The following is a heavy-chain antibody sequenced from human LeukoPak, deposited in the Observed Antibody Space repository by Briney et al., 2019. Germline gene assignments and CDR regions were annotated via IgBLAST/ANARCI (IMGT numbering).Heavy chain of an antibody. D-gene: IGHD3-16*02. J-gene: IGHJ4*02. V-gene: IGHV4-31*03. Sequence: SQTLSLTCTVSGVSISSGGYYWSWIRQHPGKGPEWIGYIYYSGTTYYNPSLKSRVTISVDTSKNQFSLKLSSVTAADTAVYYCARENNVWGSYRVIDYWGQGTLVTVSS. CDR2: IYYSGTT. CDR3: ARENNVWGSYRVIDY. CDR1: GVSISSGGYY.